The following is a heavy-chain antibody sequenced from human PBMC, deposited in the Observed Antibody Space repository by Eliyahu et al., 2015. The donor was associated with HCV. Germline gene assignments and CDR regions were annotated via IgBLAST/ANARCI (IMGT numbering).Heavy chain of an antibody. CDR2: IKSETDGATT. CDR1: GFSFNNAW. J-gene: IGHJ4*02. CDR3: ATDGSGRPLDY. D-gene: IGHD3-10*01. Sequence: EVQLVESGGDLVKPGGSLRLSCAASGFSFNNAWMSWVRQAPGKGLEWVGRIKSETDGATTDYAAPVKGRITISRDDSESTLYLELRTLKTEDTAVYYCATDGSGRPLDYWGQGTLVTVSS. V-gene: IGHV3-15*01.